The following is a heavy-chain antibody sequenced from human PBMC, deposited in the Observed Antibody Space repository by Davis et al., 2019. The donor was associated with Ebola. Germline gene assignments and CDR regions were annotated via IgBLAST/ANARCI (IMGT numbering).Heavy chain of an antibody. V-gene: IGHV3-7*03. D-gene: IGHD6-25*01. CDR3: AKETGYSTGTGYYYYGMDV. Sequence: GGSLRLSCAASGFTFSSYWMSWVRQAPGKGLEWVANIKQDGSEKYYVDSVKGRFTISRDNAKNSLYLQMNSLRAEDTALYYCAKETGYSTGTGYYYYGMDVWGQGTTVTVSS. CDR1: GFTFSSYW. J-gene: IGHJ6*02. CDR2: IKQDGSEK.